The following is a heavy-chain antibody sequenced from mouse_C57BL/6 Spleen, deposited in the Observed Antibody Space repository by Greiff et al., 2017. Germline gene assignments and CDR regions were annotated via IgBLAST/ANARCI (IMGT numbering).Heavy chain of an antibody. CDR1: GYSFTDYN. V-gene: IGHV1-39*01. J-gene: IGHJ4*01. CDR2: INPNYGTT. CDR3: AREGYDGDYYAMDY. Sequence: EVKLQESGPELVKPGASVKISCKASGYSFTDYNMNWVKQSNGKSLEWIGVINPNYGTTSYNQKFKGKATLTVDQSSSTAYMQLNSLTSEDSAVYYCAREGYDGDYYAMDYWGQGTSVTVSS. D-gene: IGHD2-14*01.